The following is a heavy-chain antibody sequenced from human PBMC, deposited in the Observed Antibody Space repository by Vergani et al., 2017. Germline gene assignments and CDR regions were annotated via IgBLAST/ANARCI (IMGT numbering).Heavy chain of an antibody. CDR3: AKXLSYRTSWPNFDS. CDR2: ISYDGDRR. Sequence: QVHLVESGGGVVQPGRSLTLSCVASGFSFRGHGMHWVRQAPGKGLEWVAMISYDGDRRDYGDFAKGRFTISRDSSKTVYLQMNNLRVEDTAMYFCAKXLSYRTSWPNFDSRGQGTLVTVSS. D-gene: IGHD4-11*01. CDR1: GFSFRGHG. J-gene: IGHJ4*02. V-gene: IGHV3-30*18.